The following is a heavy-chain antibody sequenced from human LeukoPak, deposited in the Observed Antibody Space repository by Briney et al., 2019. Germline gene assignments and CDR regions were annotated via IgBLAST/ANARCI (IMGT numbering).Heavy chain of an antibody. CDR1: GGSISSSIYY. CDR2: IYYSGST. J-gene: IGHJ3*02. D-gene: IGHD1-26*01. CDR3: ARDDPNIVGATSAFDI. Sequence: SETLSLTCTVSGGSISSSIYYWGWIRQPPGKGLEWIGSIYYSGSTYYNPSLKSRVTISVDTSKNQFSLKLSSVTAADTAVYYCARDDPNIVGATSAFDIWGQGTMVTVSS. V-gene: IGHV4-39*02.